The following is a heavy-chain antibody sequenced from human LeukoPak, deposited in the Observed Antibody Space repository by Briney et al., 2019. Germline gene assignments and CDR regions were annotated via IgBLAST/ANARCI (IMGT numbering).Heavy chain of an antibody. V-gene: IGHV1-18*01. Sequence: GASVKLSCKASGYTFTSYGISWVRQAPGQGLEWVGWISAYNGNTNYAQKLQGRVTMTTDTSTSTAYMELRSLRSDDTAVYYCAIMVVPAAIRYYYYGMDVWGQGTTVTASS. D-gene: IGHD2-2*02. CDR1: GYTFTSYG. CDR2: ISAYNGNT. J-gene: IGHJ6*02. CDR3: AIMVVPAAIRYYYYGMDV.